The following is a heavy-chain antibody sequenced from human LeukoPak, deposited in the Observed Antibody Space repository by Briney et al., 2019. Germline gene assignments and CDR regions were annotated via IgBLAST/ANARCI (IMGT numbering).Heavy chain of an antibody. CDR3: AKVLLRLGELSPFDY. V-gene: IGHV3-30*18. J-gene: IGHJ4*02. D-gene: IGHD3-16*02. Sequence: GGSLRLSCAASGFTFSSYGMHWVCQAPGKGLEWVVVISYDGSNKYYADSVKGRFTISRDNSKNTLYLQMNSLRAEDTAVYYCAKVLLRLGELSPFDYWGQGTLVTVSS. CDR1: GFTFSSYG. CDR2: ISYDGSNK.